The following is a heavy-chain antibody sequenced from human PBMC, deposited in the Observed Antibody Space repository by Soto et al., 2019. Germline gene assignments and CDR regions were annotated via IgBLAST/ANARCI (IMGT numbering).Heavy chain of an antibody. J-gene: IGHJ4*02. D-gene: IGHD3-3*01. CDR1: GYTFNDYY. Sequence: QVQLVESGGNLVKPGGSLRLSCAASGYTFNDYYMSWIRQAPRKGLEWISYIDTSGTKIYYADSVKGRFTITRDNAKNSLYLEMNSLIDEDTAVYYCASHYDMWSGYLSPVDYWGQGTLVTVSS. CDR2: IDTSGTKI. V-gene: IGHV3-11*01. CDR3: ASHYDMWSGYLSPVDY.